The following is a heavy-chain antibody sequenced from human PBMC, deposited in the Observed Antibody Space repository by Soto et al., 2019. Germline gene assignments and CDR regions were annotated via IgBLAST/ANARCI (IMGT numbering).Heavy chain of an antibody. CDR1: GFTFKNYG. J-gene: IGHJ6*02. CDR3: AQSHYYDILTGYYPNPMAPYYYGMDV. V-gene: IGHV3-33*06. D-gene: IGHD3-9*01. CDR2: IEYDGNNK. Sequence: PGGSLRLSCAASGFTFKNYGMEWVRQAPGKGLEWVAVIEYDGNNKYYADSVKGRFTISRDNSKNMLYLQINSLRAADTAVYYCAQSHYYDILTGYYPNPMAPYYYGMDVWGQGTTVTVSS.